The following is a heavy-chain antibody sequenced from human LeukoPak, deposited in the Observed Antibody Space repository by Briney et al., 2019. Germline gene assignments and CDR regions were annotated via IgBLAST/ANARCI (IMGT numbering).Heavy chain of an antibody. J-gene: IGHJ6*03. V-gene: IGHV3-21*06. CDR2: ISRSGSYI. CDR1: RFTFSSYH. CDR3: ARDNDYGDPNMDYYYYYYMDV. Sequence: KSGGSLRPSCAASRFTFSSYHMNWVRQAPGKGLEWVSSISRSGSYIYYADSVRGRFTVSRDNAKNSLYLQMNSLRAEDTAVYYCARDNDYGDPNMDYYYYYYMDVWGKGTTVTISS. D-gene: IGHD4-17*01.